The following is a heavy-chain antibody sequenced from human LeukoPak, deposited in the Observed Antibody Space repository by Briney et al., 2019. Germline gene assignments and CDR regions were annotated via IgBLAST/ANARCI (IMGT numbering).Heavy chain of an antibody. CDR3: ARSSGWYHRGPDYYYYYMDV. CDR1: GFIFNSHS. J-gene: IGHJ6*03. Sequence: GGSLRLSCAASGFIFNSHSMNWVRQAPGKGLEWVSSISSTSSYIYYADSVKSRFTISRDNAKNSLYLQMNSLRAEDTAVYYCARSSGWYHRGPDYYYYYMDVWGKGTTVTVSS. V-gene: IGHV3-21*01. D-gene: IGHD6-19*01. CDR2: ISSTSSYI.